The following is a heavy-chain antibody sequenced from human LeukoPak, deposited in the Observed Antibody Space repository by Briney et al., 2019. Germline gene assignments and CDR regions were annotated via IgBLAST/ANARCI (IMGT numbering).Heavy chain of an antibody. CDR3: ATQRITIFGVPPADAFDI. D-gene: IGHD3-3*01. V-gene: IGHV5-51*01. J-gene: IGHJ3*02. CDR1: GYIFTSYC. Sequence: GESLKISCKGSGYIFTSYCIGWVRQMSGKGLEWMGIIYPGGSDSRYGPSFQGQVTISADKSISTAYLQWSSLKASDTAMYYCATQRITIFGVPPADAFDIWGQGTMVTVSS. CDR2: IYPGGSDS.